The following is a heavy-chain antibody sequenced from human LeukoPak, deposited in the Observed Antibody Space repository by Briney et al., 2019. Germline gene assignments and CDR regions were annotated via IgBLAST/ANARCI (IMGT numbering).Heavy chain of an antibody. CDR3: ARGGSYFDSFDY. Sequence: ASVTVSCTASGYTFTGYYMHWVRQAPGQGLEWMGWINPNSGGTNYAQKFQGRVTMTRDTSISTAYMELSRLRSDDTAVYYCARGGSYFDSFDYWGQGTLVTVSS. J-gene: IGHJ4*02. V-gene: IGHV1-2*02. CDR2: INPNSGGT. D-gene: IGHD1-26*01. CDR1: GYTFTGYY.